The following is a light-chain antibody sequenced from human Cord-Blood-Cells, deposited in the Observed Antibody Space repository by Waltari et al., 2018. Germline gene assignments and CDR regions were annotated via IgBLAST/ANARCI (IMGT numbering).Light chain of an antibody. J-gene: IGKJ3*01. CDR2: AAS. CDR3: QQSYSTPCT. V-gene: IGKV1-39*01. CDR1: QSISSY. Sequence: DIQMTQSPSSLSASVGDRVTITCRASQSISSYFNWYQQKPGKAPKLLIYAASSLQSGFPSRFSGSGSGTDFTLTISSLQPEDFATYYCQQSYSTPCTFGPGTKVDIK.